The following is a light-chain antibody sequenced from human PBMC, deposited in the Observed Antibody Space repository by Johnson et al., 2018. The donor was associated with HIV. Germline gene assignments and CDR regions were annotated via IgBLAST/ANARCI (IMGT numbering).Light chain of an antibody. Sequence: QSVLTQPPSVSAAPGQKVTISCSGSSSNIGNNYVSWYQQLPGTAPKLLIYENNKRPSGIPDRFSGSKSGTSATLGITGLQTGDEADYYCGTWDSSLSAYVFGTWTKVPVL. J-gene: IGLJ1*01. CDR2: ENN. V-gene: IGLV1-51*02. CDR1: SSNIGNNY. CDR3: GTWDSSLSAYV.